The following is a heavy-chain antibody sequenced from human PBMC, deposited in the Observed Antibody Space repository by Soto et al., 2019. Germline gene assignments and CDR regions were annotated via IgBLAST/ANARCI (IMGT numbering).Heavy chain of an antibody. CDR2: IYYSGST. CDR3: ARRSEVYSYGYYCYYYMGV. D-gene: IGHD5-18*01. V-gene: IGHV4-61*01. Sequence: SETLSLTCTVSGGSVSSGSYYWSWIRQPPGKGLEWIGYIYYSGSTNYNPSLKSRVTISVDTSKNQFSLKLSSVTAADTAVYYCARRSEVYSYGYYCYYYMGVRGQGTTVTVSS. J-gene: IGHJ6*02. CDR1: GGSVSSGSYY.